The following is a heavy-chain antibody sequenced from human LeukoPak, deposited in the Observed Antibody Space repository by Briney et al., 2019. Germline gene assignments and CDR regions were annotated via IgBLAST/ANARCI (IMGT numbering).Heavy chain of an antibody. CDR1: GGAISSSSFY. CDR2: IYYTGST. J-gene: IGHJ4*02. D-gene: IGHD6-13*01. V-gene: IGHV4-39*01. Sequence: SETLSLTCTVSGGAISSSSFYWGWLRQPPGKGLEWIGTIYYTGSTFYSPSLKSRLTISVDTSKNQFPLKLSSVTAADTAVYYCAGGLAIRFDYWGRGTLVTVSS. CDR3: AGGLAIRFDY.